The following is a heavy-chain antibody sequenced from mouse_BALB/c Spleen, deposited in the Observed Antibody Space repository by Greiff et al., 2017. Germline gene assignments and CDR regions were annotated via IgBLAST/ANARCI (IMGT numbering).Heavy chain of an antibody. CDR2: SRNKANDYTT. V-gene: IGHV7-1*02. Sequence: EVKLMESGGGLVQPGGSLRLSCATSGFTFSDFYMEWVRQPPGKRLEWIAASRNKANDYTTEYSASVKGRFIVSRDTSQSILYLQMNALRAEDTAIYYCARDWNYYRYDGDAMDYWGQGTSVTVSS. CDR1: GFTFSDFY. CDR3: ARDWNYYRYDGDAMDY. J-gene: IGHJ4*01. D-gene: IGHD2-14*01.